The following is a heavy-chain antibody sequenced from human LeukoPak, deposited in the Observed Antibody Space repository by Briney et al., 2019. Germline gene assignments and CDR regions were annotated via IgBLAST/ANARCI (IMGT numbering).Heavy chain of an antibody. Sequence: SETLSLTCTVPGGSISRYYSSWLRQPPRKGLEWVGYIYYSGSTNYNPSLKSRVTISVDTSMHQFSLKLSSMTAADTAAYYCARGPPPLDTAMVTPFDYWGQGTLVTVSS. V-gene: IGHV4-59*01. D-gene: IGHD5-18*01. CDR1: GGSISRYY. CDR2: IYYSGST. CDR3: ARGPPPLDTAMVTPFDY. J-gene: IGHJ4*02.